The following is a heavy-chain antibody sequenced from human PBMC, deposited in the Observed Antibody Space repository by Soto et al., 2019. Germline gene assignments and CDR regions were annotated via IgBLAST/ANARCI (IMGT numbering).Heavy chain of an antibody. CDR3: AKDLGGSYPERYYYYGMDI. CDR2: ISYDGSTK. D-gene: IGHD1-26*01. CDR1: GFTFSPYG. J-gene: IGHJ6*02. V-gene: IGHV3-30*18. Sequence: QVQLVESGGGVVQPGRSLRLSCAASGFTFSPYGMHCVRQAPGKGLEWVAVISYDGSTKYYADSVKGRFTISRDNSNNTLYLQMNSLRADDTAVYYCAKDLGGSYPERYYYYGMDIWGQGTTVTVSS.